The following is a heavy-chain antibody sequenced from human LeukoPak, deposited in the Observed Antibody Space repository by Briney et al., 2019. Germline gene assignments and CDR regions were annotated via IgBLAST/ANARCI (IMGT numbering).Heavy chain of an antibody. V-gene: IGHV3-53*05. CDR2: IYSGGST. D-gene: IGHD5-24*01. CDR3: ARETVRWLQFGYYFDY. J-gene: IGHJ4*02. Sequence: GGSLRLSCAASGFTVSSNYMSWVRQAPGKGLEWVSVIYSGGSTYYADSVKGRFTISRDNSKNTLYLQMNSLRAEDTAVYYCARETVRWLQFGYYFDYWGQGTLVTVSS. CDR1: GFTVSSNY.